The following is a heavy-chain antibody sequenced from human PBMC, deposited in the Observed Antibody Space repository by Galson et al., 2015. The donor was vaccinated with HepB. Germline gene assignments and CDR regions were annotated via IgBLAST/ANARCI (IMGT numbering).Heavy chain of an antibody. CDR3: AKDRGVVVPAADFDY. D-gene: IGHD2-2*01. CDR2: ISGSGGGT. Sequence: SLRLSCAASGFTFSSYAMSWVRQAPGKGLEWVSAISGSGGGTYYADSVKGRFTISRDNSKNTLYLQMNSLRAEDTAVYYCAKDRGVVVPAADFDYWGQGTLVTVSS. J-gene: IGHJ4*02. CDR1: GFTFSSYA. V-gene: IGHV3-23*01.